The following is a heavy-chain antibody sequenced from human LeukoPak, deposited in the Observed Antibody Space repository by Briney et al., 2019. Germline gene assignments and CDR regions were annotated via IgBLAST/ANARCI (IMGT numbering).Heavy chain of an antibody. Sequence: SETLSLTCAVYGGSFSGYYWSWIRQPPGKGLEWIGEINHSGSTNYNPSLKSRVTISVDTSKNQFSLKLSSVTAADTAVYYCARGYGRVSSTGVVWFDPCGQGTLVTVSS. CDR3: ARGYGRVSSTGVVWFDP. J-gene: IGHJ5*02. V-gene: IGHV4-34*01. CDR2: INHSGST. CDR1: GGSFSGYY. D-gene: IGHD2-15*01.